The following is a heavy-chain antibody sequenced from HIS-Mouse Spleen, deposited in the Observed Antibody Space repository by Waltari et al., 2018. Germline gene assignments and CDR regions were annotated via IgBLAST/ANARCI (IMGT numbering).Heavy chain of an antibody. CDR2: IYTSGST. CDR1: GGSISSYY. CDR3: ARDFHDFWSGYYGGDKKHDAFDI. J-gene: IGHJ3*02. Sequence: QVQLQESGPGLVKPSETLSLTCTVSGGSISSYYWSWIRQPAGKGLEGIGRIYTSGSTNYNPSLKRRVTMSVDTSKNQFSLKLSSVTAADTAVYYCARDFHDFWSGYYGGDKKHDAFDIWGQGTMVTVSS. D-gene: IGHD3-3*01. V-gene: IGHV4-4*07.